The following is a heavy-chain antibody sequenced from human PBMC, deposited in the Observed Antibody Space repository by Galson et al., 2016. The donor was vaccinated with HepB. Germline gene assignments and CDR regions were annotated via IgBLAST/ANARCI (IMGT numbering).Heavy chain of an antibody. Sequence: TLSLTCSVSGGSISSSNYYWSWIRQPPGKGLEWIGYIYYSGSSHYNPSLKSRFTISLDTSRNQFSLRLTSVTAADTAVYYCARGRDGSGSYHNYYYYGLDVGGQGTTVTISS. J-gene: IGHJ6*02. CDR1: GGSISSSNYY. V-gene: IGHV4-30-4*01. CDR2: IYYSGSS. CDR3: ARGRDGSGSYHNYYYYGLDV. D-gene: IGHD3-10*01.